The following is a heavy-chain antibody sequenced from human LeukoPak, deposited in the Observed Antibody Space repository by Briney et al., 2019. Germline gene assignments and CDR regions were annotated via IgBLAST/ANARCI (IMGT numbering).Heavy chain of an antibody. V-gene: IGHV1-69*13. CDR3: ARGVKYYDSSGYSDY. CDR2: IIPIFGTA. CDR1: GGSFSSYA. J-gene: IGHJ4*02. D-gene: IGHD3-22*01. Sequence: SMKVSCKASGGSFSSYAISWVRQAPGQGLEWMGRIIPIFGTANYAQKFQGRVTITADESTSTAYMELSSLRSEDTAVYYCARGVKYYDSSGYSDYWGQGTLVTVSS.